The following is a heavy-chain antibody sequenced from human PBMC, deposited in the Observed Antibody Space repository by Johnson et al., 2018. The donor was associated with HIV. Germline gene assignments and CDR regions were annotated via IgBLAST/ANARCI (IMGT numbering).Heavy chain of an antibody. V-gene: IGHV3-30*02. CDR2: IRYAGSHT. CDR1: GFTFSNYG. CDR3: AKDERQLGGWSHAFDM. J-gene: IGHJ3*02. Sequence: QVQLVESGGGVVQPGGSLRLSCVASGFTFSNYGMHWVRQAPGKGLEWVAFIRYAGSHTYYADSVKGQFTISRDNSKNTLYLQMKSLRGEDTAVYYCAKDERQLGGWSHAFDMWGQGTKVTVSS. D-gene: IGHD7-27*01.